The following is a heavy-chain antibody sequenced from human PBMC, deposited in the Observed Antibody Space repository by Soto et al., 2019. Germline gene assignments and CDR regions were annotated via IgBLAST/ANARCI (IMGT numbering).Heavy chain of an antibody. Sequence: ASVKVSCKASGYTFTSYAISWVRQAPGQGLEWMGWISAYNGNTNYAQKLQGRVTMTTDTSTSTAYMELRSLRSDDTAVYYCARDLVASGYYYYYGMDVWGQGTTVTVSS. J-gene: IGHJ6*02. D-gene: IGHD5-12*01. V-gene: IGHV1-18*04. CDR1: GYTFTSYA. CDR2: ISAYNGNT. CDR3: ARDLVASGYYYYYGMDV.